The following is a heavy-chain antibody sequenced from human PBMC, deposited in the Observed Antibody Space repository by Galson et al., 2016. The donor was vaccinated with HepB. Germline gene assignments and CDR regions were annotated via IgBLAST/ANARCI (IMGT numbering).Heavy chain of an antibody. D-gene: IGHD5-24*01. CDR2: ISSSSTFR. J-gene: IGHJ4*02. V-gene: IGHV3-21*01. CDR3: ARDPDGWGLVDY. CDR1: GFTFSSSN. Sequence: SLRLSCAASGFTFSSSNMNWVRQAPGKGLEWVASISSSSTFRYYADSMKGRFTISRDNAENSLYLQMNSLRGGDTAVYYCARDPDGWGLVDYWGQGTLVTVSS.